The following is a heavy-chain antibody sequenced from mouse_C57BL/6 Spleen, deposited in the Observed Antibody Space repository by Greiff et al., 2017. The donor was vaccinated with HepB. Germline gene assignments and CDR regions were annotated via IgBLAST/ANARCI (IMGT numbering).Heavy chain of an antibody. Sequence: EVQGVESGGGLVKPGGSLKLSCAASGFTFSDYGMHWVRQAPEKGLEWVAYISSGSSTLYYADTVKGRFTISRDNAKNTLFLQMTSLRSEDTAMYYCANYDYDQGVAYWGQGTLVTVSA. CDR3: ANYDYDQGVAY. V-gene: IGHV5-17*01. CDR2: ISSGSSTL. CDR1: GFTFSDYG. D-gene: IGHD2-4*01. J-gene: IGHJ3*01.